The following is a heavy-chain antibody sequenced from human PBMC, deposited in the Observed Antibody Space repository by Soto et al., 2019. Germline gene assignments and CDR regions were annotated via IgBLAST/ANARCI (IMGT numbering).Heavy chain of an antibody. CDR3: ARFPPAAARDYGMYG. CDR2: IYPGDSDT. J-gene: IGHJ6*02. V-gene: IGHV5-51*01. Sequence: GESLKISCKGSGYSFTSYWIGWVRQMPGKGLEWMGIIYPGDSDTRYSPSFQGQVTISADKSISTAYLQWSSLKASDTAMYYCARFPPAAARDYGMYGWGQRTTVTVSS. CDR1: GYSFTSYW. D-gene: IGHD2-2*01.